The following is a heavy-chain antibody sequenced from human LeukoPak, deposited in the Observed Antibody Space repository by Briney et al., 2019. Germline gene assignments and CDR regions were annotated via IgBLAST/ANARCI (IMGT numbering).Heavy chain of an antibody. CDR2: ISYDGSNK. Sequence: PGRSLRLSCAASGFPFSSYAMHWVRQAPGKGLEWVAVISYDGSNKYYADSVKGRFTISRDNSENTLYQQMNSLRAEDTAVYYCARARSGWYLGQFDYWGQGTLVTVSS. CDR3: ARARSGWYLGQFDY. CDR1: GFPFSSYA. D-gene: IGHD6-19*01. J-gene: IGHJ4*02. V-gene: IGHV3-30*04.